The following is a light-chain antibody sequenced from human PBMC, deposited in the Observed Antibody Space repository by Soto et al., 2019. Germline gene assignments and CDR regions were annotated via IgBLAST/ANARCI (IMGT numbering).Light chain of an antibody. CDR2: DAS. Sequence: DIQMTQSPSSLSASVGDRVTITCQASQDISNYLNWYQQKPGKAPKLLIYDASNLETGVPSRFSGSGSGTDFTFTISSLQPEDIATYYCQQYDNPSGVTFGQGTRLEIK. V-gene: IGKV1-33*01. J-gene: IGKJ5*01. CDR1: QDISNY. CDR3: QQYDNPSGVT.